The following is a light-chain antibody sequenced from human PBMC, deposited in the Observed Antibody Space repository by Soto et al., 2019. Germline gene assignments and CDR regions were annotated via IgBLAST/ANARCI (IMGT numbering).Light chain of an antibody. J-gene: IGKJ5*01. V-gene: IGKV3-20*01. CDR3: QQYGGSPLIT. Sequence: EIVLTQSPGTLSLSPGERATLSCRASQSVSSSYLAWYQQKPGQAPRLLIYGASSRATGIPDWFSGSGSGTDFTFTISRLEPEDFAVYYCQQYGGSPLITFGQGTRLEIK. CDR2: GAS. CDR1: QSVSSSY.